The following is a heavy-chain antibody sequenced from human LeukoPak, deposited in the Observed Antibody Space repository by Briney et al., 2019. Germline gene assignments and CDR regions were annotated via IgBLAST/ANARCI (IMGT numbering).Heavy chain of an antibody. V-gene: IGHV1-24*01. CDR1: GYTLTELS. Sequence: ASVKVSCKVSGYTLTELSMHWVRQAPGKGLEWMGGFDPEDDKTIYAQKFQGRVTMTRNTSISTAYMELSSLRSEDTAVYYCARSPLLGEAFDIWGQGTMVTVSS. D-gene: IGHD1-26*01. CDR3: ARSPLLGEAFDI. J-gene: IGHJ3*02. CDR2: FDPEDDKT.